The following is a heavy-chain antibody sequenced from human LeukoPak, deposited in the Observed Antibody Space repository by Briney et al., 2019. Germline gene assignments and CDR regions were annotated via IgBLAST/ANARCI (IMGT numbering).Heavy chain of an antibody. CDR2: FHTRGST. CDR1: RGSISSGNYY. V-gene: IGHV4-61*02. J-gene: IGHJ4*02. Sequence: TSETLSLTCTVSRGSISSGNYYWSWIRQPAGKGLEWIGRFHTRGSTNYNPSLKSRVIISIDTSKNQFSLKLSSVTAADTAVYYCASDAFYDSGGYYYYWGQGTLVTVSS. D-gene: IGHD3-22*01. CDR3: ASDAFYDSGGYYYY.